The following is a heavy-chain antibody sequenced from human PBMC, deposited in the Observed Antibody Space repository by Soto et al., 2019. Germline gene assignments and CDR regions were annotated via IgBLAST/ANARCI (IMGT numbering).Heavy chain of an antibody. V-gene: IGHV3-66*01. J-gene: IGHJ3*02. CDR3: AREPRYCRGGSCSITGDAYDI. CDR2: ISNRGDT. Sequence: EVQLVESGGGLVQPGGSLRLSCTASGFIVSDTYVNWVRQAPGKGLEWVSVISNRGDTHYADSVRGRFSLSRDISDNTLHLKRNAQRVEDTAVYYCAREPRYCRGGSCSITGDAYDIWGQGTMVTVSS. D-gene: IGHD2-15*01. CDR1: GFIVSDTY.